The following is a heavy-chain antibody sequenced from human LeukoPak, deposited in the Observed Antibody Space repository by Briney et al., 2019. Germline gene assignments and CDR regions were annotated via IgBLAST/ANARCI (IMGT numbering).Heavy chain of an antibody. Sequence: SETLSLTCTVSDGSISSYYGGWIRQPAGKGLEWIGRVYISGTTNYNPALKSRVTMSVDTSKNQISLELSSVTAADTAVYYCARQYNYGMDVWGQGTTVTVSS. V-gene: IGHV4-4*07. D-gene: IGHD1-14*01. CDR1: DGSISSYY. CDR3: ARQYNYGMDV. J-gene: IGHJ6*02. CDR2: VYISGTT.